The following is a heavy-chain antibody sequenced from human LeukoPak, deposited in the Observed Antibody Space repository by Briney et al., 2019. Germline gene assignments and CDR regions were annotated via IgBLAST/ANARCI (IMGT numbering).Heavy chain of an antibody. CDR2: ISVYNGNT. CDR3: ARVDSGRXYGHDY. D-gene: IGHD1-26*01. J-gene: IGHJ4*02. V-gene: IGHV1-18*01. Sequence: ASVKVSCKASGGTFSSYAISWVRQAPGQGLEWMGWISVYNGNTNYAQKFQGRVTMTTDTSTSTAYMELRSLRSDDTAMYYCARVDSGRXYGHDYXXXGTLVTVTS. CDR1: GGTFSSYA.